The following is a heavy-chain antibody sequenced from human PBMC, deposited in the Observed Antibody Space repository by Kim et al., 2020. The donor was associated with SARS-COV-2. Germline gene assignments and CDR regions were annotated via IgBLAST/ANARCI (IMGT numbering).Heavy chain of an antibody. D-gene: IGHD6-13*01. J-gene: IGHJ4*02. Sequence: GGSLRLSCAASGFTFSSYDMHWVRQATGKGLEWVSAIGTAGDTYYPGSVKGRFTISRENAKNSLYLQMNSLRAGDTAVYYCARGVRIAAAPEYFDYWGQGTLVTVSS. CDR1: GFTFSSYD. CDR2: IGTAGDT. CDR3: ARGVRIAAAPEYFDY. V-gene: IGHV3-13*01.